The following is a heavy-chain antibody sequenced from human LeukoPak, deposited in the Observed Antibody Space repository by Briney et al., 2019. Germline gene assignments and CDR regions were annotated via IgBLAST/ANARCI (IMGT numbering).Heavy chain of an antibody. D-gene: IGHD1-26*01. CDR3: ARDARYSGSYLNY. J-gene: IGHJ4*02. V-gene: IGHV1-18*04. CDR2: ISAYNGNT. CDR1: GYTFTSYY. Sequence: ASVKVSCKASGYTFTSYYLHWVRQAPGQGLVWMGWISAYNGNTNYAQKLQGRVTMTTDTSTSTAYMELRSLRSDDTAVYYCARDARYSGSYLNYWGQGTLVTVSS.